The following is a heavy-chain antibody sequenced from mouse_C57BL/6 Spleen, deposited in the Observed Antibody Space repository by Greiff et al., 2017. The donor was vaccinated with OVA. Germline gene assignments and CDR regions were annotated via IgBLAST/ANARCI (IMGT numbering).Heavy chain of an antibody. CDR3: ARSRTAQVFYAMDY. V-gene: IGHV14-2*01. J-gene: IGHJ4*01. CDR2: IDPEDGET. Sequence: EVKLVESGAELVKPGASVKLSCTASGFNIKDYYMHWVKQRTEQGLEWIGRIDPEDGETKYAPKFQGKATITADTSSNTAYLQLSSLTSEDTAVYYCARSRTAQVFYAMDYWGQGTSVTVSS. CDR1: GFNIKDYY. D-gene: IGHD3-2*02.